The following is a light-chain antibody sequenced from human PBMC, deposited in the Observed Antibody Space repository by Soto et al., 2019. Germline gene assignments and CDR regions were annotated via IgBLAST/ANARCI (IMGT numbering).Light chain of an antibody. CDR3: QQYNNWPPIT. J-gene: IGKJ5*01. V-gene: IGKV3-15*01. CDR2: DAS. CDR1: QSVSYD. Sequence: EIVMTQSPVTLSVSPGERATLSCRASQSVSYDLAWYQQRPGQAPRVLIYDASTRATGIPARFSGSGSGTEFTLTISSLQSEDSGVYFCQQYNNWPPITFGHGTRLEIK.